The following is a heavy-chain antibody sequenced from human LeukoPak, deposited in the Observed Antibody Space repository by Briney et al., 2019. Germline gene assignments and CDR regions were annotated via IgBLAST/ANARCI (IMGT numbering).Heavy chain of an antibody. CDR2: INPGGSST. CDR3: ARSNQADDY. V-gene: IGHV3-74*01. Sequence: GGSLRLSCTASGFTFSNYWMHWVRQVPGKGLVWVSRINPGGSSTAYADSVKGRFTISRDNADNTLYLQMNSLRVEDTAVYYCARSNQADDYWGQGTLVTVSS. J-gene: IGHJ4*02. CDR1: GFTFSNYW. D-gene: IGHD4-11*01.